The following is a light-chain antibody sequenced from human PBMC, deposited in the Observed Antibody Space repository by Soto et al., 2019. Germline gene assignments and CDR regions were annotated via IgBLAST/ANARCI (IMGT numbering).Light chain of an antibody. V-gene: IGLV2-23*01. CDR3: CSYAGSNTLYV. J-gene: IGLJ1*01. CDR1: SSDVGSYNL. Sequence: QSVLTQPASVSGSPGQSITISCTGTSSDVGSYNLVSWYQQNPGKAPKLIIYEGTKRPSGVSNRLSGSKSGNTASLTISGLQAEDEADYYCCSYAGSNTLYVFGTGTKLTVL. CDR2: EGT.